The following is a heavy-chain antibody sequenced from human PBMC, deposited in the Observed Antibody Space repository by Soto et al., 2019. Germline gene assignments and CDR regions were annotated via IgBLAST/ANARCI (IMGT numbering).Heavy chain of an antibody. V-gene: IGHV4-31*03. J-gene: IGHJ5*02. CDR1: GGSIRSGGYY. D-gene: IGHD2-2*01. CDR3: ARASLGYCSSTSCRSNWFDP. CDR2: IYYTGST. Sequence: QVQLQESGPGLVKPSQTLSLTCTVSGGSIRSGGYYWTWIRQHPGKGLEWIGYIYYTGSTYYNPSLKSRVTIPVDTSKNQFSLKLSSVTAADTAVYYCARASLGYCSSTSCRSNWFDPWGQGTLVTVSS.